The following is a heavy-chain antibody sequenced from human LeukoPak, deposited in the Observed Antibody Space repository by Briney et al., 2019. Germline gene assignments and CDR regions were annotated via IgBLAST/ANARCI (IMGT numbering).Heavy chain of an antibody. V-gene: IGHV4-59*08. CDR1: GGSISSYY. CDR2: IYYTGAT. Sequence: PSETLSLTCTVSGGSISSYYWTWIRQPPGKGLEWIGYIYYTGATSYNPSPKSRVTISVDTSKNQFSLKVTSVTTADTAVYYCAKYGGSGWVIDNWGQGTLVTVSS. CDR3: AKYGGSGWVIDN. J-gene: IGHJ4*02. D-gene: IGHD6-19*01.